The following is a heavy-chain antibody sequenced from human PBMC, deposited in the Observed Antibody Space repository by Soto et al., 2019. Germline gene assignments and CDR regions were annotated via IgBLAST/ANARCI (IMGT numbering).Heavy chain of an antibody. Sequence: QVQLVQSGAEVKKPGASEKVSCKASGYTFTSYGISWVRQAPGQGLEWMGWIIPIFGTANYAQKFQGRVTITADESTSTAYMELSSLRSEDTAVYYCATDMYYYDSSGYFDYWGQGTLVTVSS. CDR1: GYTFTSYG. J-gene: IGHJ4*02. D-gene: IGHD3-22*01. CDR3: ATDMYYYDSSGYFDY. V-gene: IGHV1-69*13. CDR2: IIPIFGTA.